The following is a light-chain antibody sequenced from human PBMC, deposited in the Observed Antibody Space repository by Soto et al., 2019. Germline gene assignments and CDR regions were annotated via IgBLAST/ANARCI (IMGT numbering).Light chain of an antibody. V-gene: IGKV3-11*01. CDR3: QQRSNWPPGLT. CDR1: QSVSSY. J-gene: IGKJ4*01. Sequence: EIVLTQSPATLSLSPGERATLSCRASQSVSSYSAWYQQKPGQAPRLLIYDASNRATGIPARFSGSGSGTDFTLTISSLEPEDFAVYYCQQRSNWPPGLTFGGGTKVDI. CDR2: DAS.